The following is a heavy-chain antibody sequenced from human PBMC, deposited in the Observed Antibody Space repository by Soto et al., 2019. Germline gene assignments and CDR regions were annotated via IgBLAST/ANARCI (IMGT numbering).Heavy chain of an antibody. D-gene: IGHD5-18*01. J-gene: IGHJ4*02. CDR1: GGSISSGGYY. Sequence: QVQLQESGPGLVKPSQTLSLTCTVSGGSISSGGYYWSWIRQHPGKGLEWIGYLYYSGSTYYNPSLKSRVTISVDTSKNQFALKLSSVTAADTAVYYCARERTAMDARWFDYWGQGTLVTVSS. V-gene: IGHV4-31*03. CDR3: ARERTAMDARWFDY. CDR2: LYYSGST.